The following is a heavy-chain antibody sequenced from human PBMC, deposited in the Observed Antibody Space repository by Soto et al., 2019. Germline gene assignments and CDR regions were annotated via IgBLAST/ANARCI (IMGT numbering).Heavy chain of an antibody. V-gene: IGHV4-34*01. Sequence: QVQLQQWGAGLLKPSETLSLTCAVYGGSFSGYYWSWIRQPPGKGLEWIGEINHSGSTNYNPSLKSRVTISVDTSKHQFSLKLSSVTAADTAVYYCASRSGYDSLWYFDYWGQGTLVTVSS. CDR1: GGSFSGYY. D-gene: IGHD5-12*01. CDR2: INHSGST. CDR3: ASRSGYDSLWYFDY. J-gene: IGHJ4*02.